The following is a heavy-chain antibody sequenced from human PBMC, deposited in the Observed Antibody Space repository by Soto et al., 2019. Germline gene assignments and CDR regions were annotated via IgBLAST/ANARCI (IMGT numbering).Heavy chain of an antibody. CDR2: FYSSGSI. CDR1: VYFIGAGGYY. J-gene: IGHJ5*02. Sequence: TLALGGFVSVYFIGAGGYYWIWIRHHPGKGLEWIGSFYSSGSIIYNPSLRSRVSISGDMSTNQFSMSLTSVTAADTAGYYCARMYSSGSGWFHPWGQGTLVTVSS. D-gene: IGHD6-19*01. V-gene: IGHV4-31*02. CDR3: ARMYSSGSGWFHP.